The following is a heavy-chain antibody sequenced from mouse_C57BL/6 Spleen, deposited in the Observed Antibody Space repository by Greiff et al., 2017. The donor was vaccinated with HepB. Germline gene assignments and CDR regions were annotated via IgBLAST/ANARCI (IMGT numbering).Heavy chain of an antibody. D-gene: IGHD2-14*01. CDR3: ARVRRHYYAMDY. CDR1: GYTFTSYW. V-gene: IGHV1-69*01. Sequence: QVQLQQPGAELVMPGASVKLSCKASGYTFTSYWMHWVKQRPGQGLEWIGEIDPSDSYTNYNQKFKCKSTLTVDKSSSTAYMQLSSLTSEDSAVNYCARVRRHYYAMDYWGQGTSVTVSS. CDR2: IDPSDSYT. J-gene: IGHJ4*01.